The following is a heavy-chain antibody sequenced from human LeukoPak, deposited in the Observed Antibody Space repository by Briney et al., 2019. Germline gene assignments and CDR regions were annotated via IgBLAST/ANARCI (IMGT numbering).Heavy chain of an antibody. Sequence: GGAPETSRKGPGFRLNSYWIGWVRPLPGKGLEWIGSIYPGDSDTIQRPSFQGQVPISADKSISTANLQWSSLKASDTAMYYCARQGSSYYDYWGQGTLVTVSS. J-gene: IGHJ4*02. CDR2: IYPGDSDT. V-gene: IGHV5-51*01. CDR1: GFRLNSYW. CDR3: ARQGSSYYDY.